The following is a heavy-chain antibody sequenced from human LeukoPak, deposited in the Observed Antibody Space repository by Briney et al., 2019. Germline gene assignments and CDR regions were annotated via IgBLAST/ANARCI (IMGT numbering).Heavy chain of an antibody. Sequence: GGSLRLSCAASGVPFNAYWITWVRQAPGKGLELVANIRQDGDTKYYVDSVKGRFTISRDNAMNSLYLQMNSLRAEDTAIYYCARSLPYGTTWYGRSDFWGQGTLVTVSS. V-gene: IGHV3-7*03. CDR3: ARSLPYGTTWYGRSDF. D-gene: IGHD6-13*01. J-gene: IGHJ4*02. CDR1: GVPFNAYW. CDR2: IRQDGDTK.